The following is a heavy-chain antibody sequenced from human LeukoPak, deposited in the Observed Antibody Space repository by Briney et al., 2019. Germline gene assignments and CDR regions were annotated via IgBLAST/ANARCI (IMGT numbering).Heavy chain of an antibody. J-gene: IGHJ4*02. CDR1: GFTFIRYA. Sequence: GGSLRLSCEASGFTFIRYAMSWVRQAPGKGLEWVSTISGNGDSAYYADSVKGRFTISRDNSKNTLYLQMDSLRAEDTAVYYCPGKYDSSGYFDYWGQGTLVTVSS. CDR2: ISGNGDSA. CDR3: PGKYDSSGYFDY. D-gene: IGHD3-22*01. V-gene: IGHV3-23*01.